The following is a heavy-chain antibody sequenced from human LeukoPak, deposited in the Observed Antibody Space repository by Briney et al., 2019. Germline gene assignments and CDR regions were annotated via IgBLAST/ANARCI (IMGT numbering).Heavy chain of an antibody. V-gene: IGHV3-74*01. CDR3: ARGRLASSWYYFDY. Sequence: GGSLRLSCAASGFTFSGYWMHWVRQAPGKGLVWVSRISTDGSSNTYADSVKGRFTISRDNAKNTLYLQMNSLRAEDTAVYYCARGRLASSWYYFDYWGQGTLVTVSS. D-gene: IGHD6-19*01. J-gene: IGHJ4*02. CDR1: GFTFSGYW. CDR2: ISTDGSSN.